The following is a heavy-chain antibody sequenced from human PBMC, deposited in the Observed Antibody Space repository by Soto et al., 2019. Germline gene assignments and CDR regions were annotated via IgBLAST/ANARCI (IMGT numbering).Heavy chain of an antibody. V-gene: IGHV4-34*01. Sequence: SETLSLTCAVYGGSFSDYYWSWIRQPPGKGLEWIGEINHSGSTNYNPSLKSRVTISVDTSKNQFSLKLSSVTAADTAVYYCARGVHGSGSYGYFYYYMDVWAKGTPVTVSS. D-gene: IGHD3-10*01. J-gene: IGHJ6*03. CDR3: ARGVHGSGSYGYFYYYMDV. CDR1: GGSFSDYY. CDR2: INHSGST.